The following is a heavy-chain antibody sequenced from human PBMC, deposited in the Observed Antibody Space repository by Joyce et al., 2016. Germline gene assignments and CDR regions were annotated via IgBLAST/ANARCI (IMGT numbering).Heavy chain of an antibody. D-gene: IGHD3-3*01. V-gene: IGHV3-30*04. Sequence: QVQLVESGGGVVQPGRSLRLSCAASGFTFSFYALFWVRQAPGKGLEWVAIISNDGRNTDNAGSVKGRFTVSRGNSKNRLSLQMNRLRAEDTAVYYCARDVNDLWSGYLGYYGMDVWGQGTTVTVSS. J-gene: IGHJ6*02. CDR3: ARDVNDLWSGYLGYYGMDV. CDR2: ISNDGRNT. CDR1: GFTFSFYA.